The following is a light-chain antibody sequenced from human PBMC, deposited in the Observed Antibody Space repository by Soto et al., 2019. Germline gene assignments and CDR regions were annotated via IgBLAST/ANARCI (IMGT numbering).Light chain of an antibody. J-gene: IGLJ2*01. Sequence: QYALTQPASVSGSPGQSITISCTGTSSDVGSYNPVSWYQQHPGKAPKFMIYEGSKRPSGVSNRFSGSKSGNTASLTISGLQAEDEADYYCCSYGGSSTLVFGGGTKLTVL. CDR3: CSYGGSSTLV. CDR2: EGS. V-gene: IGLV2-23*01. CDR1: SSDVGSYNP.